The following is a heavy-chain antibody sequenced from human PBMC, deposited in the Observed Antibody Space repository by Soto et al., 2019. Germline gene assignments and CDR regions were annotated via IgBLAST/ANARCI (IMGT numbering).Heavy chain of an antibody. CDR3: ARGEQYSGRIFDY. CDR1: GGSISGYY. J-gene: IGHJ4*01. D-gene: IGHD1-26*01. CDR2: IYYSGST. V-gene: IGHV4-59*12. Sequence: PSETLSLTCTVSGGSISGYYWSWIRQPPGKGLEWIGYIYYSGSTNYNPSLKSRVTISVDTSKNQYSLQLSSVTPEDTAVYFCARGEQYSGRIFDYWGQGTLVTVSS.